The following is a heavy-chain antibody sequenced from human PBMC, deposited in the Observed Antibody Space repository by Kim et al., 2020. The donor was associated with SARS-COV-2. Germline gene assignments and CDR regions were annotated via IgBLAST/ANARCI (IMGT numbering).Heavy chain of an antibody. Sequence: TLSLTCTVSGGSISSSSYYWGWIRQPPGKGLEWIGSIYYSGSTYYNPSLKSRVTISVDTSKNQFSLKLSSVTAADTAVYYCARHLRGTMIVVVITPLNYFDYWGQGTLVTVSS. J-gene: IGHJ4*02. D-gene: IGHD3-22*01. CDR3: ARHLRGTMIVVVITPLNYFDY. CDR2: IYYSGST. CDR1: GGSISSSSYY. V-gene: IGHV4-39*01.